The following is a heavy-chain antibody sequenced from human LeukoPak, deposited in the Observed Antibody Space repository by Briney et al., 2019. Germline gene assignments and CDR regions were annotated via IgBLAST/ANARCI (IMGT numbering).Heavy chain of an antibody. D-gene: IGHD2-2*02. CDR1: GGSISSYY. J-gene: IGHJ5*02. CDR2: IYYSGST. Sequence: SETLSLTCTVSGGSISSYYWSWIRQPPGKGLEWIGYIYYSGSTNYNPSLKSRVTMSVDTSKNQFSLKLSSVTAADTAVYYCARDYCSSTSCYRVNWFDPWGQGTLVTVSS. CDR3: ARDYCSSTSCYRVNWFDP. V-gene: IGHV4-59*12.